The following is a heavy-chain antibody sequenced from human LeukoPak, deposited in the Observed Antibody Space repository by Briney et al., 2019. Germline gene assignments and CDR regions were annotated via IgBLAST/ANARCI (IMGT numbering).Heavy chain of an antibody. CDR1: GGSISSYY. CDR2: IYYSGST. V-gene: IGHV4-59*12. Sequence: SETLSLTCTVSGGSISSYYWSWIRQPPGKGLEWIGYIYYSGSTNYNPSLKSRVTISVDTSKNQFSLKLSSVTAADTAVYYCARGLQYYGSGSYYRWFDPWGQGTLVTVSS. D-gene: IGHD3-10*01. J-gene: IGHJ5*02. CDR3: ARGLQYYGSGSYYRWFDP.